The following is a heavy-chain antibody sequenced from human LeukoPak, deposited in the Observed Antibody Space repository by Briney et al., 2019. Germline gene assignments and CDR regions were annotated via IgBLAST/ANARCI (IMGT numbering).Heavy chain of an antibody. CDR3: ARTTEGGYTYGYFYYYYMDV. J-gene: IGHJ6*03. V-gene: IGHV4-59*01. Sequence: PGGSLRLSCAASGFTFSSYWMHWIRQPPGKGLEWIGYIYYSGSTNYNPSLKSRVTISVDTSKNQFSLKLTSVTAADTAVYYCARTTEGGYTYGYFYYYYMDVWGKGTTVTISS. D-gene: IGHD5-18*01. CDR1: GFTFSSYW. CDR2: IYYSGST.